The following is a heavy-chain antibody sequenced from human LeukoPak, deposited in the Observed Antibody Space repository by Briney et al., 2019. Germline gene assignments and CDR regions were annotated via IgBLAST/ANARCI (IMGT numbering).Heavy chain of an antibody. V-gene: IGHV3-48*04. CDR3: ATWPGGWYGEDS. J-gene: IGHJ4*02. CDR2: ISSSSSTI. CDR1: GFTFSSYS. Sequence: GGSLRLSCAASGFTFSSYSMNWVRQAPGKGLEWVSYISSSSSTIYYADSVKGRFTISRDNAKNSLYLQMNSLRAEDTALYYCATWPGGWYGEDSWGQGTLVTVAS. D-gene: IGHD6-19*01.